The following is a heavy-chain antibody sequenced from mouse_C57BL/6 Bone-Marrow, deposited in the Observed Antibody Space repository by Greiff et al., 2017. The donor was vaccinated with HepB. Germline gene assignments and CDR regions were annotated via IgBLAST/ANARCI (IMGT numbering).Heavy chain of an antibody. CDR2: IYPGSGST. CDR1: GYTFTSYW. CDR3: ARGRITTVYYAMDY. V-gene: IGHV1-55*01. Sequence: QVQLQQSGAELVKPGASVKMSCKASGYTFTSYWITWVKQRPGQGLEWIGDIYPGSGSTNYNEKFKSKATLTVDTSSSTAYMQLSSLTSEDSAVYYCARGRITTVYYAMDYWGQGTSVTVSS. D-gene: IGHD1-1*01. J-gene: IGHJ4*01.